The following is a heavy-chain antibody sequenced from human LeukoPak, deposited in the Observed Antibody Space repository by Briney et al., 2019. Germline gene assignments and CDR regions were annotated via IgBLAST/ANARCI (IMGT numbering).Heavy chain of an antibody. CDR1: GGTSTSYV. CDR2: IIPILGIA. J-gene: IGHJ4*02. V-gene: IGHV1-69*04. Sequence: SVKVSCKASGGTSTSYVISGGGQAPGKGLEWMGRIIPILGIANCAQKFQGRVTITADKSTSTAYMELSSLRSEDTAVYYCASERGLRGDYWGQGTLVTVSS. CDR3: ASERGLRGDY. D-gene: IGHD3-16*01.